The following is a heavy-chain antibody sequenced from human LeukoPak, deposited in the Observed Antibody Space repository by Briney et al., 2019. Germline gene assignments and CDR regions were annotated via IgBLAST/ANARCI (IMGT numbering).Heavy chain of an antibody. D-gene: IGHD3-22*01. Sequence: WETLSLTCTVSGGSISSYYWSWIRQPPGKGLEWIGYIYYSGSTSYNPSLKSRVTISVDTSKNQFSLKLSSVTAADTAVYYCARGAPTGYYDTSGYLVDYWGQGTLVTVSS. V-gene: IGHV4-59*01. CDR2: IYYSGST. CDR1: GGSISSYY. CDR3: ARGAPTGYYDTSGYLVDY. J-gene: IGHJ4*02.